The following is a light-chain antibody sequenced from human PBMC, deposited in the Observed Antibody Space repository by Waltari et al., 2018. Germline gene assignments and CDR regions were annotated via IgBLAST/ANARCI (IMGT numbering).Light chain of an antibody. CDR3: NSRDSSGTRVL. Sequence: SCELTQDPAVSVALGQTVRITCQGDTLSDYSPNWYQQKPRQAPLLVIYGNYNRPSRIPARFSGSRSENTGALTITGVQAEDEPDYYCNSRDSSGTRVLFGGWTKLTVL. CDR2: GNY. J-gene: IGLJ2*01. CDR1: TLSDYS. V-gene: IGLV3-19*01.